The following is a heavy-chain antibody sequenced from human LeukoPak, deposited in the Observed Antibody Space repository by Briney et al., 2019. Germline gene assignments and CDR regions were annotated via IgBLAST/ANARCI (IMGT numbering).Heavy chain of an antibody. CDR1: GGSFSGYY. Sequence: KASETLSLTCAVYGGSFSGYYWSWIRQPPGKGLEWIGEINHSGSTNYNPSLKSRVTISVDTSKNQFSLKLSSVTAADTAVYYCARGPRYYDFWSGYQNWFDPWRQGTLVTVSS. CDR3: ARGPRYYDFWSGYQNWFDP. CDR2: INHSGST. J-gene: IGHJ5*02. V-gene: IGHV4-34*01. D-gene: IGHD3-3*01.